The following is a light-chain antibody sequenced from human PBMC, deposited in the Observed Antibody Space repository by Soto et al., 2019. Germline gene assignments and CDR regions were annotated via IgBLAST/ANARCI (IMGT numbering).Light chain of an antibody. CDR3: QQLHNYPHT. J-gene: IGKJ1*01. Sequence: DIQLSQSPSFLSASVGDRVTITCRASQGINTYFAWYQQKPGKAPKLLIYAASTLQSGVPSRFSGSGSGTEFTLTISSMPTADFAHYYCQQLHNYPHTFGQGTKVDIK. CDR1: QGINTY. CDR2: AAS. V-gene: IGKV1-9*01.